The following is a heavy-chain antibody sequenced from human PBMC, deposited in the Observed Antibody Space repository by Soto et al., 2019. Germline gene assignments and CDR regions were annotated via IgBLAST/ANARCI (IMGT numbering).Heavy chain of an antibody. D-gene: IGHD5-18*01. CDR1: GGAFSGYY. J-gene: IGHJ6*04. CDR2: INHSGST. CDR3: ASGRRGYSAGDHYYYGMDV. V-gene: IGHV4-34*01. Sequence: PSETVSLTCAVYGGAFSGYYWSWIRQPPGKGLEWIGEINHSGSTNYKPSLKSRVTISVDKSKNQFSLKLSSVTAADTAVYYCASGRRGYSAGDHYYYGMDVWGKGTTVTASS.